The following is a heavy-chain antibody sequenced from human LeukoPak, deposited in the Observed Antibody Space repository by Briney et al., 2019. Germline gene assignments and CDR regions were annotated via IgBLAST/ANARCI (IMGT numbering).Heavy chain of an antibody. J-gene: IGHJ4*02. V-gene: IGHV1-18*01. CDR3: ARGSRDCSSTSCYAGIHY. CDR2: ISAYNGNT. CDR1: GYTFTSYG. Sequence: ASVKVSCKASGYTFTSYGITWVRQAPGQGLEWMGWISAYNGNTMYAQNFQGRVTMTTDTSTSTAYMDLRSLRSDDTAVYYCARGSRDCSSTSCYAGIHYWGQGTLVTVSS. D-gene: IGHD2-2*01.